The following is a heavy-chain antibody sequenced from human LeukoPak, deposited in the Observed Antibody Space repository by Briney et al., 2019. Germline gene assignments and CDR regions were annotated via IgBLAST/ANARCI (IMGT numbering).Heavy chain of an antibody. D-gene: IGHD2-2*01. CDR1: GFTFSSYW. CDR2: INSDGSST. CDR3: ASYRSNYYYKDV. V-gene: IGHV3-74*01. Sequence: GGSLRLSCAASGFTFSSYWMHWVRQAPGKGLVWVSRINSDGSSTSYADSVKGRFTISRDNAKNTLYLQMNSLRAEDTAVYYCASYRSNYYYKDVWGKGTTVTVSS. J-gene: IGHJ6*03.